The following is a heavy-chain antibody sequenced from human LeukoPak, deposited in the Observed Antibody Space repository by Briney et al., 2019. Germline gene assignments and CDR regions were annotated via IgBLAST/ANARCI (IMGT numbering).Heavy chain of an antibody. Sequence: GGSLTLSCAASGFTFSSYSMNWVRQAPGKGLEWVSYSSSSSSTIYYADSVRGRFTISRDNAKNSLYLEMNSLRAEDTAVYYCARDLSSYHYDSSCYPYYFDYWGQGTLVTVSS. V-gene: IGHV3-48*01. CDR2: SSSSSSTI. J-gene: IGHJ4*02. CDR3: ARDLSSYHYDSSCYPYYFDY. D-gene: IGHD3-22*01. CDR1: GFTFSSYS.